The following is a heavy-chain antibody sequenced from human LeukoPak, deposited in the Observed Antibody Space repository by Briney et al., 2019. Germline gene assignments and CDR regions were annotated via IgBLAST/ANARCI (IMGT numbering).Heavy chain of an antibody. CDR1: GGSISSYY. D-gene: IGHD6-19*01. V-gene: IGHV4-59*12. CDR3: ARVGPRVAGTGWFDP. CDR2: IYYSGST. Sequence: SETLSLTCTVSGGSISSYYWSWIRQPPGKGLEWIGYIYYSGSTNYNPSLKSRVTISVDRSKNQFSLKLSSVTAADTAVYYCARVGPRVAGTGWFDPWGQGTLVTVSS. J-gene: IGHJ5*02.